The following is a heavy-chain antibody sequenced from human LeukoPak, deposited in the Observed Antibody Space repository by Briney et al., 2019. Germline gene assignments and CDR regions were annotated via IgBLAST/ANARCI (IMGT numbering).Heavy chain of an antibody. CDR3: ARTYCSGGSCYRAHYYYYYMDV. CDR1: GFTFSSYW. V-gene: IGHV3-74*01. J-gene: IGHJ6*03. Sequence: GGSLRLSCAASGFTFSSYWMHWVRQAPGKGLVWVSRINSDGSSISYADSVKGRFTISRDNAKNTLYLQMNSLRAEDTAVYYCARTYCSGGSCYRAHYYYYYMDVWGKGTTVTVSS. CDR2: INSDGSSI. D-gene: IGHD2-15*01.